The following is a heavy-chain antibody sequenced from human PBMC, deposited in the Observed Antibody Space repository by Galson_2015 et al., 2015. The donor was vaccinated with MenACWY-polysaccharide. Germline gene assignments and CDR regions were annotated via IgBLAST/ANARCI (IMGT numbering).Heavy chain of an antibody. CDR3: AKTRRVVVVTDTNWYFDR. J-gene: IGHJ2*01. V-gene: IGHV3-23*01. D-gene: IGHD2-21*02. CDR2: ISGNGATT. Sequence: SLRLSCAASGFTFSSYAMSWVRQAPGKGLEWVSDISGNGATTLYAGSVKGRFTISRDNSKNTLHLQMNSLRAEDTAVYYCAKTRRVVVVTDTNWYFDRWVRGTLVTVSS. CDR1: GFTFSSYA.